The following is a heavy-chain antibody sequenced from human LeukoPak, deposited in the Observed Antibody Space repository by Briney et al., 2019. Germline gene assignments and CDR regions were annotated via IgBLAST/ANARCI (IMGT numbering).Heavy chain of an antibody. Sequence: GGSLRLSCAASGFTVSSNYMSWVRQAPGKGLEWVPAISGSGGSTYYADSVKGRFTISRDNFKNTLYLQMNSLRAEDTAVYYCANSPTTQLVLGVLYFDYWGQGTLVTVSS. J-gene: IGHJ4*02. CDR1: GFTVSSNY. D-gene: IGHD6-6*01. V-gene: IGHV3-23*01. CDR3: ANSPTTQLVLGVLYFDY. CDR2: ISGSGGST.